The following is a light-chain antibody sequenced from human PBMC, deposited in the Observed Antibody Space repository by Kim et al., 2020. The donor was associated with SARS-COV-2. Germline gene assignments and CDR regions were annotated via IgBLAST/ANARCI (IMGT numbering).Light chain of an antibody. V-gene: IGLV3-21*04. CDR1: NIGSRS. CDR3: QVWDGSSVV. CDR2: YDT. J-gene: IGLJ3*02. Sequence: VAPEKTARITCGGNNIGSRSVHWYQQKPGQAPVVVTYYDTDRPSGIPERFSGSNSGNTATLTISRAEAGDEADYYCQVWDGSSVVFGGGTKLTVL.